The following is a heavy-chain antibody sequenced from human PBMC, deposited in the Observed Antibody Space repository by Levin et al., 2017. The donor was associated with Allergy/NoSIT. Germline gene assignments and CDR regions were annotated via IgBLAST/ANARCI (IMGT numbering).Heavy chain of an antibody. D-gene: IGHD4/OR15-4a*01. V-gene: IGHV3-48*02. J-gene: IGHJ2*01. CDR1: GFTFSRSS. CDR3: ATYGAEELQHSAGFYWYFDR. Sequence: PGGSLRLSCAASGFTFSRSSMSWVRQAPGKGLEWVAYISDTSTTIYYADSVKDRFTISRDNAKNSLYLQMHSLRDEDTAVYYCATYGAEELQHSAGFYWYFDRWGRGTLVTVSS. CDR2: ISDTSTTI.